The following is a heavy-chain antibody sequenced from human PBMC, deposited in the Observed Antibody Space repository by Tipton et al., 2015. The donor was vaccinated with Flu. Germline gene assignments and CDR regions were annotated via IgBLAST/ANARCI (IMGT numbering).Heavy chain of an antibody. CDR2: ISWDSDEI. D-gene: IGHD3/OR15-3a*01. Sequence: SLRLSCATSGFIFHDYAIHWVRQGPGKGLEWVSGISWDSDEIRYADSVRGRLTISRDNAKRSVQLQMNSLRVEDTALYYCAKQKAGRFLVWSDPFDIWGQGTMLTVSS. CDR3: AKQKAGRFLVWSDPFDI. J-gene: IGHJ3*02. CDR1: GFIFHDYA. V-gene: IGHV3-9*01.